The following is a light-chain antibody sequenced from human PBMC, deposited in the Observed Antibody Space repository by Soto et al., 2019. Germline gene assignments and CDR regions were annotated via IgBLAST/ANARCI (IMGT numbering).Light chain of an antibody. CDR3: SSYSSSTAVL. V-gene: IGLV2-14*01. J-gene: IGLJ2*01. CDR2: EVV. Sequence: QSALTQPASVSGSPGQSITIACTGTSSGIDAYKYVSWYQQHPGKAPKLIILEVVNRPSGVSDRFSGSKSGNTASLTISGLQADVEADYYCSSYSSSTAVLFGGGTKRTV. CDR1: SSGIDAYKY.